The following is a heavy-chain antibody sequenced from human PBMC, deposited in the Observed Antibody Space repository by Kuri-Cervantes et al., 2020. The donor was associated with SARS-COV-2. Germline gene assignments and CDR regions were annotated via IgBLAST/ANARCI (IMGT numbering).Heavy chain of an antibody. Sequence: ESLKIPCAVSCYSISSGYYWGWIRQPPGKGLEWIGSIYHSGSTYYNPSLKSRVTISVDTSKNQFSLKLSSVTAADTAVYYCARYSYDFWSGSEPFDYWGQGTLVTVSS. CDR1: CYSISSGYY. CDR2: IYHSGST. V-gene: IGHV4-38-2*01. D-gene: IGHD3-3*01. CDR3: ARYSYDFWSGSEPFDY. J-gene: IGHJ4*02.